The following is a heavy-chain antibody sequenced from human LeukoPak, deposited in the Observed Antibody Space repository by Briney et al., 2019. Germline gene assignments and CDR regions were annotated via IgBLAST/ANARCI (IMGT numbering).Heavy chain of an antibody. CDR2: ISYDGSNK. J-gene: IGHJ6*02. CDR1: GFTFSSYA. D-gene: IGHD2-2*01. Sequence: PGGSLRLSCAASGFTFSSYAMHWVRQAPGKGLEWVAVISYDGSNKYYADSVKGRFTISRDNSKNTLYLQMNSLRAEDTAVYYCAGESTLTSLGWIFNRYCSSTSCYGSDYYYGMDVWGQGTTVTVSS. V-gene: IGHV3-30-3*01. CDR3: AGESTLTSLGWIFNRYCSSTSCYGSDYYYGMDV.